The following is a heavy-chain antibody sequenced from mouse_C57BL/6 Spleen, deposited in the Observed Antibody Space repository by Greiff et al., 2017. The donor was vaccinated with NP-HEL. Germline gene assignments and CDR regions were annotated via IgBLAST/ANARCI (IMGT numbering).Heavy chain of an antibody. CDR3: ARGDMGRGDVTTEGGTDGYVDV. CDR1: GYTFTSYW. CDR2: IDPSDSET. J-gene: IGHJ1*03. Sequence: QVQLQQPGAELVRPGSSVKLSCKASGYTFTSYWMHWVKQRPIQCLEWIGNIDPSDSETHYNQKFKDKATLTVDKSTSTAYMQLSILTSEDSAVYYRARGDMGRGDVTTEGGTDGYVDVWGTGTTVTVSS. D-gene: IGHD1-1*01. V-gene: IGHV1-52*01.